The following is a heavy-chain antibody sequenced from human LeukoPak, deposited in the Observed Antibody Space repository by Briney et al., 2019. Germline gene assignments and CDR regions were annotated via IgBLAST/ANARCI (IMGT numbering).Heavy chain of an antibody. CDR2: IKQDGSEK. CDR3: ARDPRADIVVGPATQGDY. V-gene: IGHV3-7*01. J-gene: IGHJ4*02. D-gene: IGHD2-2*01. Sequence: GGSLRLSCAASGFTFSSYWMSWVRQAPGKGLEWVANIKQDGSEKYYVDSVKGRFTISRDNAKNSLYLQMNSLRAEETAVYYCARDPRADIVVGPATQGDYWGQGTLVTGSS. CDR1: GFTFSSYW.